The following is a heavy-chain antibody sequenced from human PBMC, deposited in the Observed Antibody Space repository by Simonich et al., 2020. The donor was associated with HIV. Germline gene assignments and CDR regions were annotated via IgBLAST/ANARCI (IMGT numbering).Heavy chain of an antibody. Sequence: EVQLVESGGGLVQPGGSLRLSCAASGFTFSSYWMSWVRQAPGKGLGWVANIKQEGSEKYYVDSGKGRFTISRDNAKNSLYLQMNSLRAEDTAVYYCAFGGGFDYWGQGTLVTVSS. D-gene: IGHD3-16*01. CDR3: AFGGGFDY. CDR1: GFTFSSYW. V-gene: IGHV3-7*01. J-gene: IGHJ4*02. CDR2: IKQEGSEK.